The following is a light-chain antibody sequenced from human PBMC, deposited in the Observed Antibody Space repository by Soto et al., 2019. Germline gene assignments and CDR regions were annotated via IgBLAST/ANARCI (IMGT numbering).Light chain of an antibody. Sequence: DIQMTQSPSSLSASVGDRVTITCRASESISRHLNWYQQKPGKAPKLLIYAASSLQNGVPSRFSRSGSGTEFTLTIINLQPEDFATYHCQQSYSTLSITFGQGTRLEIK. CDR3: QQSYSTLSIT. CDR2: AAS. CDR1: ESISRH. V-gene: IGKV1-39*01. J-gene: IGKJ5*01.